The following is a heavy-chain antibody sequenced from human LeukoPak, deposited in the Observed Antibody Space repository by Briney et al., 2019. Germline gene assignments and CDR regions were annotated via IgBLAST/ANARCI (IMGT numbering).Heavy chain of an antibody. CDR1: GGSISSGGYY. Sequence: KTSQTLSLTCTVSGGSISSGGYYWSWIRQHPGKGLEWIGYIYYSGSTYYNPSLKSRVTISVDTSKNQFSLKLSSVTAADTAVYYCARDPNGSGRYYSYFDYWGQGTLVTVSS. CDR3: ARDPNGSGRYYSYFDY. J-gene: IGHJ4*02. D-gene: IGHD3-10*01. V-gene: IGHV4-31*03. CDR2: IYYSGST.